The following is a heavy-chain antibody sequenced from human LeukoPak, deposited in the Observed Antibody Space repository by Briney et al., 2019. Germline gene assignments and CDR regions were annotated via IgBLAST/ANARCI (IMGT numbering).Heavy chain of an antibody. CDR2: IYSGGNT. CDR1: GFTVSSNY. Sequence: GGSLRLSCAASGFTVSSNYMTWVRQAPGKGLEWVSVIYSGGNTYYADSVKGRFTISRDNSKNTLYLQMNSLRAEDTAVYYCAREITMVREVIGRTRYYGMDVWGQGTTVTVSS. J-gene: IGHJ6*02. D-gene: IGHD3-10*01. CDR3: AREITMVREVIGRTRYYGMDV. V-gene: IGHV3-53*01.